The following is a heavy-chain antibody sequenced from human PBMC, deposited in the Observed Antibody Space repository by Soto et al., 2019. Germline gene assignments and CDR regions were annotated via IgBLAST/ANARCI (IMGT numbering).Heavy chain of an antibody. CDR1: GYTFTNYA. Sequence: QVHLVQSATEVKMPGASVKLSCKASGYTFTNYAIHWVRQAPGQRLEWMVWINAGNGHTKYSQKFQGRVTVTRDPSATTAYMELSSLRSEDTAVYYCARGRWTQTTAEYYLDYWGQGTLVTVSS. CDR3: ARGRWTQTTAEYYLDY. J-gene: IGHJ4*02. D-gene: IGHD1-1*01. CDR2: INAGNGHT. V-gene: IGHV1-3*01.